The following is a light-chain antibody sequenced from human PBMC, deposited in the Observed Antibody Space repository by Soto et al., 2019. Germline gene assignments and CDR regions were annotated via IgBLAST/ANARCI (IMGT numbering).Light chain of an antibody. CDR1: QSVSSY. Sequence: EIVMTQSPATLSVSPGERATLSCRASQSVSSYLAWYQQKPGQAPRLLIYDASNRATGIPARFSGSGSGTDFTLTFSSLEPEDFAVYYCQQRSNWPPDTFGQGTRLEIK. CDR2: DAS. CDR3: QQRSNWPPDT. J-gene: IGKJ5*01. V-gene: IGKV3-11*01.